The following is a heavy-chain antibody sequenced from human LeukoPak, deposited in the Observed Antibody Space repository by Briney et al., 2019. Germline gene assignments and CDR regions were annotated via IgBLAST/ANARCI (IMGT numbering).Heavy chain of an antibody. CDR1: GYTFTSYG. D-gene: IGHD6-13*01. CDR3: ARAREAADHFQH. CDR2: ISAYNGNT. J-gene: IGHJ1*01. V-gene: IGHV1-18*01. Sequence: ASVKVSCKASGYTFTSYGISWVRQAPGQGLEWMGWISAYNGNTNYAQKLQGRVTMTTDTSTSTAHMELRSLRSDDTAVYYCARAREAADHFQHWGQGTLVTVSS.